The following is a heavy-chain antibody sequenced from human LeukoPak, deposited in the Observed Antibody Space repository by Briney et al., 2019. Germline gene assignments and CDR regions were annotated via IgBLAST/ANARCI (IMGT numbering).Heavy chain of an antibody. D-gene: IGHD2-15*01. CDR2: NDYSGST. CDR3: ARVGSWCFEL. V-gene: IGHV4-59*01. J-gene: IGHJ2*01. CDR1: GGSISSYY. Sequence: SETLSLTCTVSGGSISSYYWSWIRQPPGKGLEWIGYNDYSGSTNYNPSLKSRVTISVDTSKNQFSLKLSSVTAADTAVYYCARVGSWCFELWGRGTLVTGSS.